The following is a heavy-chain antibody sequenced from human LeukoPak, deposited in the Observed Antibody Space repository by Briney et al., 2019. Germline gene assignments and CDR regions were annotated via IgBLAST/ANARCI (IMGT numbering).Heavy chain of an antibody. J-gene: IGHJ4*02. CDR3: ARDPIAAAGYY. V-gene: IGHV3-53*01. Sequence: GGSLTLSCAASGFTVSSNYMSWVRQPPGKGLEWVSDIYYGGSTYYAHSVKGRFTISRDNSKNPLYLQMNTLRAEDTAVYYCARDPIAAAGYYWGRGTLVIVSS. CDR1: GFTVSSNY. CDR2: IYYGGST. D-gene: IGHD6-13*01.